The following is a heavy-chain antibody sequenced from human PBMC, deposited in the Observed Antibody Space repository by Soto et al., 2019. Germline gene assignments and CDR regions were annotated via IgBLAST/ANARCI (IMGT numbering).Heavy chain of an antibody. CDR2: INPHSGGA. CDR1: GYTFNGYY. CDR3: AVATTGNNWFDP. D-gene: IGHD1-1*01. J-gene: IGHJ5*02. V-gene: IGHV1-2*04. Sequence: ASLKVSCKASGYTFNGYYIHWVRQAPGQGLEWMGWINPHSGGANYAQNFQGWVTMTRDTSSSTAYIELTRLRSDDTALYYCAVATTGNNWFDPWGQGALVPSPQ.